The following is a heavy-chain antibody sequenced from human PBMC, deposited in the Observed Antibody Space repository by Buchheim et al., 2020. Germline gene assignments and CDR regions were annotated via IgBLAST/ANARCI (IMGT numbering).Heavy chain of an antibody. CDR1: GFTFSSYA. V-gene: IGHV3-23*01. D-gene: IGHD5-18*01. J-gene: IGHJ4*02. CDR3: AKDGDTAMAQIDY. Sequence: EVQLLESGGGLVQPGGSRRLSFAASGFTFSSYAMSWVRQAPGKGLEWVSAVSGSGGNTYYADSLKGRFTISRDNSKKTLYLQMSSLRAEDTAVYYCAKDGDTAMAQIDYWGQGTL. CDR2: VSGSGGNT.